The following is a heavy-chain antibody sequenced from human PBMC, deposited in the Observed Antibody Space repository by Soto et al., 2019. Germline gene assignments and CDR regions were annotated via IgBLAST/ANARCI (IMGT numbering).Heavy chain of an antibody. CDR3: ARMASAGTLKWFDP. J-gene: IGHJ5*02. CDR2: MNPGSGKT. Sequence: GASVKVSCKASGYTFINFDISWVRQAAGQGLEWLGWMNPGSGKTGYTSKFQGRVAMTRDASTGTSHLELSSLTSDDTAVYYCARMASAGTLKWFDPWGQGTLVTVSA. D-gene: IGHD6-13*01. V-gene: IGHV1-8*02. CDR1: GYTFINFD.